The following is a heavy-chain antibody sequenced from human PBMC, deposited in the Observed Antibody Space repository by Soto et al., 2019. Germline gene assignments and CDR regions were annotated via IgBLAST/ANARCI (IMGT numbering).Heavy chain of an antibody. CDR1: GYTFTSYG. J-gene: IGHJ6*03. CDR3: ARWGLQWLIGNYYYLDV. D-gene: IGHD5-12*01. Sequence: QVQLVQSGAEVKKPGASVKVSCKASGYTFTSYGISWVRQAPGQGLEWMGWISAYNGNTHYAQKLQGRVTMTTDAATSTAYMELRSLRSDDTAVYYCARWGLQWLIGNYYYLDVWGKGTTVTVSS. V-gene: IGHV1-18*01. CDR2: ISAYNGNT.